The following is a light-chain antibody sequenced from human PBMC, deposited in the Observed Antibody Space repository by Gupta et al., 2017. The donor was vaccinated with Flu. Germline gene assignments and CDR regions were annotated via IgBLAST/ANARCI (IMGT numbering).Light chain of an antibody. CDR2: DAS. V-gene: IGKV3-11*01. Sequence: PGERATLSYRASQSVSIYLAWYQQKPGLAPSLLIYDASDRATCIPARVSGSGSGTDFTLTIGSLEPVDFAIYFCQQRSNLLTFGGGTKVEIK. CDR1: QSVSIY. J-gene: IGKJ4*01. CDR3: QQRSNLLT.